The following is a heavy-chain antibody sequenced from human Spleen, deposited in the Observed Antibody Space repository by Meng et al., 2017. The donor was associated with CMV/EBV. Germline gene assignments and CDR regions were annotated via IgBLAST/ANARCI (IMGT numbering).Heavy chain of an antibody. CDR1: GGSISSGNNY. Sequence: SETLSLTCTVSGGSISSGNNYWSWIRQLPGKGLEWIGYIYSSGSTYYNPSLKSRVIISVDTSKNQFSLKVTSVTAADTAVYYCARGELIDYWGQGMLVTVSS. CDR3: ARGELIDY. D-gene: IGHD1-1*01. V-gene: IGHV4-30-4*08. CDR2: IYSSGST. J-gene: IGHJ4*02.